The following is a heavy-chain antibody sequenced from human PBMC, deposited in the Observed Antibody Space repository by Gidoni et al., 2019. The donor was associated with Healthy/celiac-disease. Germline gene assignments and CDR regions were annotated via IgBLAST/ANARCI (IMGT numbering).Heavy chain of an antibody. Sequence: EVQLVGSGGGLVQPGGPLRLSCAASVFTVSSNYMGWVRQGPGKGLEWVLVSYSGCSTYYADSVKGRFTISRDNSKNTLYLQMNSLRAEDTAVYYCARDLGVYGSGSYFQANWGQGTLVTVSS. D-gene: IGHD3-10*01. CDR1: VFTVSSNY. CDR3: ARDLGVYGSGSYFQAN. CDR2: SYSGCST. J-gene: IGHJ4*02. V-gene: IGHV3-66*02.